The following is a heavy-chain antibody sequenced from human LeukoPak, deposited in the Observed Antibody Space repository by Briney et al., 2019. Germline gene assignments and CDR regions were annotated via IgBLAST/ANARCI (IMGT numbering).Heavy chain of an antibody. V-gene: IGHV4-59*01. CDR1: GGSISSYY. D-gene: IGHD1-26*01. J-gene: IGHJ4*02. CDR2: IYYSGST. Sequence: SETLSLTCTVSGGSISSYYWSWIRQPPGKGLEWIGYIYYSGSTHYNPSLESRVTISVDTSKHQSSLKLSSVTAADTAVYYCARGSPTPDYWGQGTLVTVSS. CDR3: ARGSPTPDY.